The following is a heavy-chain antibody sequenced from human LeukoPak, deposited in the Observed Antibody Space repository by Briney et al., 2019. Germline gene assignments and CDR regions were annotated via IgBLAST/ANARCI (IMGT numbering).Heavy chain of an antibody. J-gene: IGHJ4*02. V-gene: IGHV3-53*05. D-gene: IGHD4-23*01. CDR1: GFTVSGNY. CDR2: IYSGGTT. CDR3: AKEGRWLDS. Sequence: GGSLRLSCAVSGFTVSGNYMSWVRQAPGKGLEWVSLIYSGGTTYYADSVKGRFTISRDNSRNTLYLQINSLRAEDTAVYYCAKEGRWLDSWGQGTLVTVSS.